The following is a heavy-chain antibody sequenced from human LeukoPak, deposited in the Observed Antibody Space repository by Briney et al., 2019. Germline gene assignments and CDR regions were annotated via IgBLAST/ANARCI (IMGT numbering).Heavy chain of an antibody. Sequence: QAGGSLRLSCAASGFTVSSNYMSWVRQAPGKGLEWVSVIYSGGSTYYADSVKGRFTISRDNSKNTLYLQMNSLRAEDTAVYYCARAINGYSYGPYAFDIWGQGTMVTVSS. CDR1: GFTVSSNY. D-gene: IGHD5-18*01. J-gene: IGHJ3*02. V-gene: IGHV3-53*01. CDR2: IYSGGST. CDR3: ARAINGYSYGPYAFDI.